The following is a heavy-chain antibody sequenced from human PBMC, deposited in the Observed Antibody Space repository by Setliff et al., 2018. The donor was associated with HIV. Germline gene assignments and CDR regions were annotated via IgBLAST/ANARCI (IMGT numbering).Heavy chain of an antibody. CDR1: GGSISTYY. V-gene: IGHV4-59*08. CDR3: ARTQQTYYYDSSGYYFDY. CDR2: IFYSGST. J-gene: IGHJ4*02. Sequence: PSETLSLTCTVSGGSISTYYWSWIRQPPGKGLEWIGYIFYSGSTNYNPSLKSRVTISADTSKNQFSLKLSSVTAADTAVYYCARTQQTYYYDSSGYYFDYWGQGTLVTVSS. D-gene: IGHD3-22*01.